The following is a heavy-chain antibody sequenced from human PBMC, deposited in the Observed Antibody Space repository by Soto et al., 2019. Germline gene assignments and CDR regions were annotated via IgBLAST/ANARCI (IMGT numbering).Heavy chain of an antibody. J-gene: IGHJ6*02. CDR1: GGTFSSDA. CDR2: IIPIFGTA. Sequence: RASVKVSCKASGGTFSSDAISWVRQAPGQGLEWMGGIIPIFGTANYAQKFQGRVTITADESTSTAYMELSSLRSEDTAVYYCARGWGTRQTSGSYGMDVWGQGTTVTVSS. D-gene: IGHD3-16*01. CDR3: ARGWGTRQTSGSYGMDV. V-gene: IGHV1-69*13.